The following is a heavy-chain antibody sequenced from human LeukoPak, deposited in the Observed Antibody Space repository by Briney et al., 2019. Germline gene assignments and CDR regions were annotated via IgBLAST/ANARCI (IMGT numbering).Heavy chain of an antibody. CDR1: GFTFSSYA. D-gene: IGHD1-7*01. CDR2: ISDTGVGT. Sequence: GGSLRLSCAASGFTFSSYAMNWARQAPGKGLEWVSVISDTGVGTYYADSVKGRFTISRDNSRDTLYLQMNSLRADDTAVYYCAKGVTGTRAFDIWGQGTMVTVSS. V-gene: IGHV3-23*01. CDR3: AKGVTGTRAFDI. J-gene: IGHJ3*02.